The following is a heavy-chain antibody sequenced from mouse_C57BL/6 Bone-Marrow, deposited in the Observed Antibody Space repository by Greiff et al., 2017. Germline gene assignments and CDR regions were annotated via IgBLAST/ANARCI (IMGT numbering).Heavy chain of an antibody. J-gene: IGHJ4*01. CDR3: ARTLYYYGSSPYYYAMDY. Sequence: EVQLVESGPELVKPGASVKISCKASGYSFTDYNMHWVKQSNGKSLEWIGVINPNYGTTSYNQKFKGKATLTVDQSYSTAYMQLNSLTSEDSAVYYCARTLYYYGSSPYYYAMDYWGQGTSVTVSS. CDR2: INPNYGTT. V-gene: IGHV1-39*01. CDR1: GYSFTDYN. D-gene: IGHD1-1*01.